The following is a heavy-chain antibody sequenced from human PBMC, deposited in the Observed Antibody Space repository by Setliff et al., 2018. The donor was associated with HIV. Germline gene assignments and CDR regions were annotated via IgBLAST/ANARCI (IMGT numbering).Heavy chain of an antibody. CDR3: ARAPELYSSGWYYDY. D-gene: IGHD6-19*01. CDR1: GYTFTSYT. J-gene: IGHJ4*02. V-gene: IGHV1-69*08. Sequence: SVKVSCKASGYTFTSYTISWVRQAPGQGLEWMGRIIFIFGTANYAQKFRGRVTITADKSTSTAYMELSSLRSEDTAVYYCARAPELYSSGWYYDYWGQGTLVTVSS. CDR2: IIFIFGTA.